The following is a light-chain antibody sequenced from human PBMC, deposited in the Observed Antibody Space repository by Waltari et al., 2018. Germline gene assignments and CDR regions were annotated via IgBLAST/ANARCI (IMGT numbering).Light chain of an antibody. CDR2: DAS. J-gene: IGKJ1*01. V-gene: IGKV3-20*01. Sequence: EIVLTQSPGTLSLSPGETATLSCRASQSVSRALAWYQQKPGQAPRLLIYDASTRATGIPDRVSGSGSGTDFILTISRLEPEDFAVYYCQKYVRLPATFGQGTKVEIK. CDR3: QKYVRLPAT. CDR1: QSVSRA.